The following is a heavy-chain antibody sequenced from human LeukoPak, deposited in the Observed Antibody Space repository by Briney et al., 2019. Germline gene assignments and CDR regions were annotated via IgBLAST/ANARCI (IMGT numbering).Heavy chain of an antibody. CDR1: GYSISSGYY. V-gene: IGHV4-38-2*02. CDR2: IYHSGST. CDR3: ARVRSPSTLVVAATRRSRTYYFDY. J-gene: IGHJ4*02. Sequence: PSETLSLTCTVSGYSISSGYYWGWIRQPPGKGLEWIGSIYHSGSTYYNPSLKSRVTISVDTSKNQFSLKLSSVTAADTAVYYCARVRSPSTLVVAATRRSRTYYFDYWGQGTLVTVSS. D-gene: IGHD2-15*01.